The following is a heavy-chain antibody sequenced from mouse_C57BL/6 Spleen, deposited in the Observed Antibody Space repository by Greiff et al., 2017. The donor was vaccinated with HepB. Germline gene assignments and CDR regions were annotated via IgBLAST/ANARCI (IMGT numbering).Heavy chain of an antibody. Sequence: QVQLKQPGAELVKPGASVKLSCKASGYTFTSYWMQWVKQRPGQGLEWIGEIDPSDSYTNYNQKFKGKATLTVDTSSSTAYMQLSSLTSEDSAVYYCARGDYGSYAMDYWGQGTSVTVSS. J-gene: IGHJ4*01. CDR3: ARGDYGSYAMDY. CDR1: GYTFTSYW. V-gene: IGHV1-50*01. D-gene: IGHD1-1*01. CDR2: IDPSDSYT.